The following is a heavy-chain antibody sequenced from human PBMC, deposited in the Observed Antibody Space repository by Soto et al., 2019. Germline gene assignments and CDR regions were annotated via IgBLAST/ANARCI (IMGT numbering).Heavy chain of an antibody. CDR1: GFTFRNYW. Sequence: EVQLVESGGGLVQPGGSLRLSCAASGFTFRNYWMHWVRQAPGKELVWVSRVNSDGDTTYYADSVKGRFTISRDNAKNTLHLQMNSLGAEDTAVYYCASNYAYAEGYYFYGIDVWGQGTTVTVSS. CDR2: VNSDGDTT. J-gene: IGHJ6*02. CDR3: ASNYAYAEGYYFYGIDV. V-gene: IGHV3-74*01. D-gene: IGHD3-16*01.